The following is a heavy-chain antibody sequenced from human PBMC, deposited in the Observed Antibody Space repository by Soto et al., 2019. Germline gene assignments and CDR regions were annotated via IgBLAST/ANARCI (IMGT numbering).Heavy chain of an antibody. CDR2: ISGSVGST. V-gene: IGHV3-23*01. CDR3: ARGSAYSDYDLEY. Sequence: EVQLLESGGGLVQPGGSLRLSCAASGFTFNGNAMTWVRQAPGKGLEWVSSISGSVGSTYYADSVKGRFTISRDNSTNTLYLHMNSLRAEDTAVYYCARGSAYSDYDLEYWGQGTLVTVSS. D-gene: IGHD4-17*01. J-gene: IGHJ4*02. CDR1: GFTFNGNA.